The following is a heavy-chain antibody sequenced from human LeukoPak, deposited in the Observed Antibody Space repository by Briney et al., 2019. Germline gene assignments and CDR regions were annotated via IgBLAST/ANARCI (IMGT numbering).Heavy chain of an antibody. CDR2: IYGSGTT. D-gene: IGHD3-16*01. V-gene: IGHV4-4*07. Sequence: PSETLSLTCTLSGDFINHDLWPWIRQPAGKGLEWIGRIYGSGTTNYNPALKSRVTMSVNTTKNQLSLKLNSVTAADTAVYYCARNVRGGSTYLDHWGQGTLVTVSS. J-gene: IGHJ4*02. CDR1: GDFINHDL. CDR3: ARNVRGGSTYLDH.